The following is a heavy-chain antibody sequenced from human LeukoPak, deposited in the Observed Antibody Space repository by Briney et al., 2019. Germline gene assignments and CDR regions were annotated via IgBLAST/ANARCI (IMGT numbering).Heavy chain of an antibody. CDR1: GGSISSSSYY. CDR3: ARVLDYYGSGTYGFDY. J-gene: IGHJ4*02. Sequence: SETLSLTCTVSGGSISSSSYYWGWIRQPPGRGLEWIASIYTAGNTFYNPSLKSRVTISIQTSENQFSLKLNSVTAADTGVYYCARVLDYYGSGTYGFDYWGQGTLVTVSS. D-gene: IGHD3-10*01. V-gene: IGHV4-39*07. CDR2: IYTAGNT.